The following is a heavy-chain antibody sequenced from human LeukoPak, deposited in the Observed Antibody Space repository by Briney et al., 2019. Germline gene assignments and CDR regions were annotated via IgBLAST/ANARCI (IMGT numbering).Heavy chain of an antibody. CDR2: ISYGNT. D-gene: IGHD5-18*01. J-gene: IGHJ5*02. Sequence: SETLSLTCSVAGGSISTYYWNWIRQTPRKGLEWIGHISYGNTDYNPSPKSRVTTSVDTSKNQFSLKLTSVTAADTAVYYCARDKAHSYGRYFDPWGQGALVIVSS. CDR3: ARDKAHSYGRYFDP. CDR1: GGSISTYY. V-gene: IGHV4-59*01.